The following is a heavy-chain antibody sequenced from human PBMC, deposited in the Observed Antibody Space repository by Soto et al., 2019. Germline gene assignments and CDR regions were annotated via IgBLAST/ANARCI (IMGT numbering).Heavy chain of an antibody. D-gene: IGHD6-19*01. Sequence: EVQLVESGGGLVKPGGSLRLSCAASGFTFSSYSMNWVRQAPGKGLEWVSSISSSSSYIYYADSVKGRFTISRDNAKNSLYLQMNSLRAEDTAVYYCAKMGASSGPGIWDQGTMVTVSS. J-gene: IGHJ3*02. CDR3: AKMGASSGPGI. CDR2: ISSSSSYI. CDR1: GFTFSSYS. V-gene: IGHV3-21*01.